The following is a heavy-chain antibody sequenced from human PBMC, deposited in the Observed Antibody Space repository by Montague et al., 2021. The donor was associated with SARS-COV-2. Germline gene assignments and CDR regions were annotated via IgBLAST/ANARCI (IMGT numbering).Heavy chain of an antibody. CDR1: GGSFSTYS. CDR3: ARLGDGVVPSPILGVGPYYSYYYMDV. D-gene: IGHD3-10*01. CDR2: IHHGGST. V-gene: IGHV4-34*01. J-gene: IGHJ6*03. Sequence: SETLSLTCAVHGGSFSTYSWNWIRQPPGKGLEWIGEIHHGGSTNYNPSLKSRVTISADTSKNQFSLKLTSVAAADTAVYYCARLGDGVVPSPILGVGPYYSYYYMDVWGKGITVTVSS.